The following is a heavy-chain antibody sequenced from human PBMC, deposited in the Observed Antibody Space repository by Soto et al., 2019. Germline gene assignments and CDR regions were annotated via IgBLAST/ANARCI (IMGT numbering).Heavy chain of an antibody. CDR2: MQPSTGRT. D-gene: IGHD1-26*01. J-gene: IGHJ4*02. CDR1: GYSFTSLD. CDR3: ARGVSAGVDY. Sequence: VKVSCKASGYSFTSLDINWVRQTAGQGLEWMGWMQPSTGRTGYAQKFQGRVTMSRDTSINTAYMELTTLTSDDTAFYYCARGVSAGVDYWGQGTLVTVSS. V-gene: IGHV1-8*01.